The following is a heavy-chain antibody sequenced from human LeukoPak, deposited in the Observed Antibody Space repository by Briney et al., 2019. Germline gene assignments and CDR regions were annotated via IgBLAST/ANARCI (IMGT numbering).Heavy chain of an antibody. D-gene: IGHD6-19*01. CDR3: ARGGHSSGWYRPRGYYPY. CDR1: GGSISSSNW. J-gene: IGHJ4*02. CDR2: IYHSGST. Sequence: SETLSLTCTVSGGSISSSNWWSWVRQPPGKGLEWIGEIYHSGSTNYNPSLKSRVTISVDTSKNQFSLKLSSVTAADTAVYYCARGGHSSGWYRPRGYYPYWGQGTLVTVSS. V-gene: IGHV4-4*02.